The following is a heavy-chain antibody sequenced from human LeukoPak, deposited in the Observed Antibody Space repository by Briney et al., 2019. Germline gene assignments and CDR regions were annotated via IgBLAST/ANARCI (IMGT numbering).Heavy chain of an antibody. CDR1: GFTFSSYG. CDR3: AKVVGHDCSSTSCYVYYYMDV. D-gene: IGHD2-2*01. CDR2: IRYDGSNK. V-gene: IGHV3-30*02. Sequence: GGSLRLSCAASGFTFSSYGMHWVRQAPGKGLEWVAFIRYDGSNKYYADSVEGRFTISRDNSKNTLYLQMNSLRAEDTAVYYCAKVVGHDCSSTSCYVYYYMDVWGKGTTVTISS. J-gene: IGHJ6*03.